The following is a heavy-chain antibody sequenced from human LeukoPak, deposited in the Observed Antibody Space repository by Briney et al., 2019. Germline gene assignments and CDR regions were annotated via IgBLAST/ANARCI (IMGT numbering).Heavy chain of an antibody. Sequence: GGSLRLSCAASGFTFSSYGMSWVRQAPGKGLEWVSYISSSGSTIYYADSVKGRFTISRDNAKNSLYLQMNSLRAEDTAVYYCAREYYDSLGFDYWGQGTLVTVSS. CDR3: AREYYDSLGFDY. J-gene: IGHJ4*02. CDR2: ISSSGSTI. D-gene: IGHD3-22*01. V-gene: IGHV3-48*04. CDR1: GFTFSSYG.